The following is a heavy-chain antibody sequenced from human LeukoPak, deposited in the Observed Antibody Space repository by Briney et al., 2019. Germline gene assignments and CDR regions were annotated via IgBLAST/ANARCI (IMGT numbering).Heavy chain of an antibody. J-gene: IGHJ4*02. CDR3: ARHDSFIPY. CDR1: GFTFSDYA. CDR2: ISDSGGST. Sequence: PGGSLGLSCVASGFTFSDYAMSWVRQAPGKGLEWVSGISDSGGSTYYTDSVKGRCTISRDNSKNTVSLQMNNLKAEDTAVYFCARHDSFIPYWGQGTLVTVTS. V-gene: IGHV3-23*01. D-gene: IGHD3-16*02.